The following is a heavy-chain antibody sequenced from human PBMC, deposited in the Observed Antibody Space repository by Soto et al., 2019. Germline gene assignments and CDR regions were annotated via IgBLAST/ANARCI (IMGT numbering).Heavy chain of an antibody. CDR1: GFTFDDYA. CDR2: ISWNSGII. Sequence: GGSLRLSCAASGFTFDDYAMHWVRQAPGKGLEWVSGISWNSGIIGYADSVKGRFTISRDNAKNSLYLQMNSLRAEDTALYYCAKDYFQDIVVVVAATGSHFDYWGQGTLVTVSS. D-gene: IGHD2-15*01. V-gene: IGHV3-9*01. CDR3: AKDYFQDIVVVVAATGSHFDY. J-gene: IGHJ4*02.